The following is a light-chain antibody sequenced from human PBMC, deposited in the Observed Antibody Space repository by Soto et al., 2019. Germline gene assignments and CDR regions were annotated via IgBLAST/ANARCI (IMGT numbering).Light chain of an antibody. V-gene: IGKV3-20*01. CDR2: GAS. Sequence: EIVMTQSPGTLSLSPGERATLSCRASQSVRSNFLAWYQQKPGQAPRLLIYGASTRAAGIPDRFSGSGSGTDFTLTITRLEPEDSAVYFCQQYTGPPTTFGQGTRLE. CDR3: QQYTGPPTT. CDR1: QSVRSNF. J-gene: IGKJ5*01.